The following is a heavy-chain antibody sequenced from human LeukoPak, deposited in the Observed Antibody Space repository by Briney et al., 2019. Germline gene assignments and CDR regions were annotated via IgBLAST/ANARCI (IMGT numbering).Heavy chain of an antibody. V-gene: IGHV3-15*01. CDR2: IKSRTDGGTT. CDR3: TTRGGSFSIFDY. D-gene: IGHD1-26*01. Sequence: PGGSLRLSCAASGFTFSDAWMSWVRQAPGKGLEWVGRIKSRTDGGTTDYAAPVKGRFTISRDDSKNTLYLQMNSLKTEDTAVYYCTTRGGSFSIFDYWGQGTLVTVSS. CDR1: GFTFSDAW. J-gene: IGHJ4*02.